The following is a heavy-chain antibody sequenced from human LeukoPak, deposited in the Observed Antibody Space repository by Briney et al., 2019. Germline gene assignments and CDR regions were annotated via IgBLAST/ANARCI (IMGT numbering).Heavy chain of an antibody. CDR3: ARGPMATTARFDY. Sequence: SVKVSCKASGGTFSSYAISWVRQAPGQGLEWMGGIIPIFGTANYAQKFQGRVTITTDESTSTAYMELSSLRSEDTAVYYCARGPMATTARFDYWGQETLVTVSS. V-gene: IGHV1-69*05. J-gene: IGHJ4*02. CDR2: IIPIFGTA. CDR1: GGTFSSYA. D-gene: IGHD5-24*01.